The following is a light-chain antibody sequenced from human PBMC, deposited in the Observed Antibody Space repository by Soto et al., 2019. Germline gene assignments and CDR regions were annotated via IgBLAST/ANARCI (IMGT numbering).Light chain of an antibody. Sequence: QSVLTQPASVSWSPGQSITISCSGASSDIGPYDYVSWYQHHPGRAPKLLIYEVSNRPSGVSYRFSGSKSGNTASLTISGLQAEDEGDYYCTTFAPGRIYVFGSGTKLTVL. CDR2: EVS. CDR1: SSDIGPYDY. CDR3: TTFAPGRIYV. V-gene: IGLV2-14*01. J-gene: IGLJ1*01.